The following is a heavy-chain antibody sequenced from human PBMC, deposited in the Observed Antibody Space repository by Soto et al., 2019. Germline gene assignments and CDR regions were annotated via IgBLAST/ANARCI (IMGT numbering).Heavy chain of an antibody. CDR3: ARGSTDSYPGSRIFDF. V-gene: IGHV3-23*01. D-gene: IGHD3-10*01. CDR1: GLTFGSRA. CDR2: ITDTGGDA. J-gene: IGHJ4*02. Sequence: LRLSCVASGLTFGSRAMTWVRQAPGEGLQWVSTITDTGGDAKYADSVRGRFVISRDNSKKTLYLQVTSLTAEDSAMYYCARGSTDSYPGSRIFDFWGRGTLVTVSS.